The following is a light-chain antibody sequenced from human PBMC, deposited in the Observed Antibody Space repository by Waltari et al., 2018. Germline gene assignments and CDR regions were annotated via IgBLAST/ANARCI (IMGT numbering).Light chain of an antibody. CDR3: QHNYGTPWT. CDR2: KAS. V-gene: IGKV1-39*01. J-gene: IGKJ1*01. Sequence: DIQMTQSPSSLSASVGDRVTITCRASENVNNYLNWYQQKPGKAPKLLIYKASTLQSGVPSRFSGSGSGTDYTFTISSLQSEDVATYYCQHNYGTPWTFGQWTKVEIK. CDR1: ENVNNY.